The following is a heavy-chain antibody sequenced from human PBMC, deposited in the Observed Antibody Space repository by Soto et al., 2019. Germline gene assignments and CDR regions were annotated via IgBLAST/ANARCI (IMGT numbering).Heavy chain of an antibody. D-gene: IGHD6-13*01. CDR2: IRYDGTNK. CDR1: GFTFSSYG. CDR3: ARGIIAGPGRDYFDY. J-gene: IGHJ4*02. Sequence: QVQLVESGGGVVQPGRSLRLSCAASGFTFSSYGMHWVRQAPGKGLEWVAVIRYDGTNKYYAESVKGRFTISRDNSKNTLYLQMTSLRLDDTAVYYCARGIIAGPGRDYFDYWVQGTLVTVSS. V-gene: IGHV3-33*01.